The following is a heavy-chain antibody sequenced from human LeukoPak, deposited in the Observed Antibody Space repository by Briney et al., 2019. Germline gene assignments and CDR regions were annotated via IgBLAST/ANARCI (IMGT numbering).Heavy chain of an antibody. CDR2: IYYSGGT. V-gene: IGHV4-38-2*02. J-gene: IGHJ6*03. D-gene: IGHD5-24*01. Sequence: PSETLSLTCTVSGYSISSGYYWGWIRQPPGKGLEWIGSIYYSGGTYYNPSLKSRVTISVDTSKNQFSLKLSSVTAADTAVYYCARVKGATSYYYYYMDVWGKGTTVTVSS. CDR1: GYSISSGYY. CDR3: ARVKGATSYYYYYMDV.